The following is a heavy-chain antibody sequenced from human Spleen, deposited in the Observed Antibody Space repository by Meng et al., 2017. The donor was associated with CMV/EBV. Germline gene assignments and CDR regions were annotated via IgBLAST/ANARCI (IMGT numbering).Heavy chain of an antibody. J-gene: IGHJ4*02. CDR2: IKEDGSDK. D-gene: IGHD1-26*01. CDR1: GFTFSSYW. V-gene: IGHV3-7*01. CDR3: LRDEPSASYSI. Sequence: GESLKISCAASGFTFSSYWMTWVRQAPGKGLEWVANIKEDGSDKHYVDSVKGRFTISRDNAKNSLYLQMNSLRAEDTAVYYCLRDEPSASYSIWGQGTLVTVSS.